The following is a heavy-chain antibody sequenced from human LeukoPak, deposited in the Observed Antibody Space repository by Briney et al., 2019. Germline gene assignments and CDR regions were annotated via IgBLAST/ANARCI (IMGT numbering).Heavy chain of an antibody. CDR2: ISYDGSNK. J-gene: IGHJ3*02. CDR1: GFTFSSYG. Sequence: GGSLRLSCAASGFTFSSYGMHWVRQAPGKGLEWVAVISYDGSNKYYADSVKGRFTISRDNSKNTLYLQMNSLRAEDTAVYYCARHYCGGDCYSAAFDIWGQGTMVTVSS. V-gene: IGHV3-30*03. D-gene: IGHD2-21*02. CDR3: ARHYCGGDCYSAAFDI.